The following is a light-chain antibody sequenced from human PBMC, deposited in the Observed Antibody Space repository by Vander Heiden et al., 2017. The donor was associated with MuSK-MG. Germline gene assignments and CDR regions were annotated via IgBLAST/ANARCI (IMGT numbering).Light chain of an antibody. V-gene: IGKV1-33*01. Sequence: DIQLTQSPSSLSASVGDRVTITCQASQDISIYLKWYQQKPGKAPKLLIYDESNLETGVPARFSGSGSGTDFTLTITSLQPEDIATDYCQQYDNNTPERTFGEGTKVEIK. CDR1: QDISIY. J-gene: IGKJ4*02. CDR3: QQYDNNTPERT. CDR2: DES.